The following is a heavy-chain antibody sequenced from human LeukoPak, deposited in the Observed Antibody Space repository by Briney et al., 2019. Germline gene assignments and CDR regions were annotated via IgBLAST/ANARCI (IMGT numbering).Heavy chain of an antibody. CDR3: ARGLGSSSWYAAQRYWYFDL. V-gene: IGHV4-4*07. Sequence: SETLSLTCTVSGGSISSYYWSWIRQPAGKGLEWIGRIYTSGSTNYNPSLKSRVTMSVDTSKNQFSLKLSSVTAADTALYYCARGLGSSSWYAAQRYWYFDLWGRGTLVTVSS. D-gene: IGHD6-13*01. CDR2: IYTSGST. J-gene: IGHJ2*01. CDR1: GGSISSYY.